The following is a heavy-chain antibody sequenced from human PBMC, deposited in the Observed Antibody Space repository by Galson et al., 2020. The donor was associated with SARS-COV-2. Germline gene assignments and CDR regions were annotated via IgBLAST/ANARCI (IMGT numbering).Heavy chain of an antibody. J-gene: IGHJ3*01. CDR3: ARDGILVVVASDGFV. D-gene: IGHD3-22*01. Sequence: SQTLSLTCNVSGYSIGSNYNWAWIRQPPGKGLEWIASISHSGSTYFNPSLRSRVTISLDTSKNQFSLKVTSVTAADTALYYCARDGILVVVASDGFVWGQGTMVTVSS. V-gene: IGHV4-38-2*02. CDR1: GYSIGSNYN. CDR2: ISHSGST.